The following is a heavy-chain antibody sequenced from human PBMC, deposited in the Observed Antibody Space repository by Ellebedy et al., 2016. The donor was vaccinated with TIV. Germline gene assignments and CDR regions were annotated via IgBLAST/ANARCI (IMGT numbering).Heavy chain of an antibody. V-gene: IGHV6-1*01. D-gene: IGHD2-21*02. J-gene: IGHJ6*02. CDR1: GDSVSNSGPT. CDR2: AYYRSTWIY. Sequence: SQTLSLTCAISGDSVSNSGPTWHWLMQSPSRGLEWLGRAYYRSTWIYNYAVSVTGRITIHPDTSKTQFSLHLNSVTPEDPAVYYCARDPPDCYICADVWGQGTAVTVSS. CDR3: ARDPPDCYICADV.